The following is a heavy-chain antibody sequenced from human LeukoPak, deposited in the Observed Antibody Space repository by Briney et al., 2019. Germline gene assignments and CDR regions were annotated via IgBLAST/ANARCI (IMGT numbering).Heavy chain of an antibody. CDR2: INPNSGGT. Sequence: ASVKVSCKASGYTFTGYYMHWVRQALGQGLEWMGWINPNSGGTNYAQKLQGRVTMTTDTSTSTAYMELRSLRSDDTAVYYCARIHWGSSIAPPNWFDPWGQGTLVTVSS. D-gene: IGHD3-16*01. CDR1: GYTFTGYY. V-gene: IGHV1-2*02. CDR3: ARIHWGSSIAPPNWFDP. J-gene: IGHJ5*02.